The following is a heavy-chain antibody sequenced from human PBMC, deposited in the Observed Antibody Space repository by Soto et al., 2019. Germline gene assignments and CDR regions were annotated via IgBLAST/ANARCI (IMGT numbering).Heavy chain of an antibody. CDR2: IIPIFGTA. CDR1: GGTFSSYA. D-gene: IGHD3-3*01. V-gene: IGHV1-69*13. Sequence: SVKVSCKASGGTFSSYAISWVRQAPGQGLEWMGGIIPIFGTANYAQKFQGRVTITADESTSTAYMELSSLRSEDTAVYYCAGCYDVRNLSVVSWFDPWGQGTLVTVSS. CDR3: AGCYDVRNLSVVSWFDP. J-gene: IGHJ5*02.